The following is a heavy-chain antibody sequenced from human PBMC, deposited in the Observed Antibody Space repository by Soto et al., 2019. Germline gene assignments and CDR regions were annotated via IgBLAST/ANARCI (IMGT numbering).Heavy chain of an antibody. CDR3: ARPYYYGSGSNYPLDH. V-gene: IGHV3-33*01. J-gene: IGHJ4*02. Sequence: QVQLVESGGGVVQPGRSLRLSCVASGFAFNRYGMNWVRQAPGKGLEWVAVIWYDGSKKYYADSVKGRFTISRDNSKNTLYLQMNSLRADDTAMYYCARPYYYGSGSNYPLDHWGQGTLVTVSS. CDR1: GFAFNRYG. CDR2: IWYDGSKK. D-gene: IGHD3-10*01.